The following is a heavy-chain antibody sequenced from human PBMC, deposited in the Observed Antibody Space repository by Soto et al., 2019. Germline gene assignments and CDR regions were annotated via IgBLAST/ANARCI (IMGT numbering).Heavy chain of an antibody. Sequence: SETLSLTCTVSGGSISSYYWSWIRQPPGKGLEWIGYIYYSGSTNYNPSLKSRVTISVDTSKNQFSLKLSSVTAADTAVYYGARLGVGWMEIEDWGQGTRVNV. CDR2: IYYSGST. CDR3: ARLGVGWMEIED. V-gene: IGHV4-59*01. J-gene: IGHJ4*02. D-gene: IGHD2-21*01. CDR1: GGSISSYY.